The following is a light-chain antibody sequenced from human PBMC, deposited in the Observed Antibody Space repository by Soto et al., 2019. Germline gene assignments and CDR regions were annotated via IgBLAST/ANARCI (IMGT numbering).Light chain of an antibody. CDR2: DAS. CDR3: QQSSLWLT. V-gene: IGKV3-11*01. J-gene: IGKJ4*01. CDR1: QSVSSS. Sequence: EIVLTQSPASLSLSPGERATLSCRASQSVSSSLAWYQQKPGQAPRLLIYDASNRATGIPARFSGSGSGTDFTLTISSLEPEDFAVYYCQQSSLWLTFGGGTKVDIK.